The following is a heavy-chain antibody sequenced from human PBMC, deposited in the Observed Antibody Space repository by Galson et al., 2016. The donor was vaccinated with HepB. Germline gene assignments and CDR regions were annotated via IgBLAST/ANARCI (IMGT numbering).Heavy chain of an antibody. CDR1: GGSISSSNW. V-gene: IGHV4-4*02. CDR2: VFHSGSS. J-gene: IGHJ5*02. CDR3: ARAATPYGSGSYYSP. Sequence: SETLSLTCAVSGGSISSSNWWSWVRQPPGKGLEWIGEVFHSGSSNYNPSLKSRVTLSVDKSKNHFSLNLNSATAADTAIYYCARAATPYGSGSYYSPWGQGTLVTVSS. D-gene: IGHD3-10*01.